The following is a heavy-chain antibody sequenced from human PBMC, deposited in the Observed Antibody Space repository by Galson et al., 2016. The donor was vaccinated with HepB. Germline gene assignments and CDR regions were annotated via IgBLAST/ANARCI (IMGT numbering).Heavy chain of an antibody. CDR1: GYTFTNYD. V-gene: IGHV1-8*01. CDR3: VRGFRVGSGWENYDDVDV. D-gene: IGHD6-19*01. CDR2: MNPKSGNT. J-gene: IGHJ6*04. Sequence: SVKVSCKASGYTFTNYDINWVRQAAGQGLEWMGWMNPKSGNTGFGQNFQGRVTMTRDTSISTAYMEVSSLRSEGTAVYYCVRGFRVGSGWENYDDVDVWGRGSTVIGSS.